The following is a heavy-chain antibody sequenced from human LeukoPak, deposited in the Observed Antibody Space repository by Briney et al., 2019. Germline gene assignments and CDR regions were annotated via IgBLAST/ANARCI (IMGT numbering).Heavy chain of an antibody. CDR2: ISSSSSYI. V-gene: IGHV3-21*01. J-gene: IGHJ6*02. D-gene: IGHD3-3*01. CDR3: ARDLAYGDDFWSGYYYGMDV. CDR1: GFTFSSYS. Sequence: PGGSLRLSCAASGFTFSSYSMTWVRQAPGKGLEWVSSISSSSSYIYYADSVKGRFTISRDNAKNSLYLQMNSLRAEDTAVYYCARDLAYGDDFWSGYYYGMDVWGQGTTVTVSS.